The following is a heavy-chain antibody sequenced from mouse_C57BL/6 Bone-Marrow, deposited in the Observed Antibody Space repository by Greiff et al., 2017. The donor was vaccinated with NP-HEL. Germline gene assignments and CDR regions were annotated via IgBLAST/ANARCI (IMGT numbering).Heavy chain of an antibody. V-gene: IGHV1-72*01. J-gene: IGHJ4*01. CDR1: GYTFTSYW. CDR3: ARERELDYAMDY. CDR2: IDPSSGGT. Sequence: QVQLQQPGAELVKPGASVKLSCKASGYTFTSYWMHWVKQRPGRGLEWIGSIDPSSGGTNYNEKFKSKATLTVDKPSSTAYMQLSSLTSEDSAVYDCARERELDYAMDYWGQGTSVTVSS.